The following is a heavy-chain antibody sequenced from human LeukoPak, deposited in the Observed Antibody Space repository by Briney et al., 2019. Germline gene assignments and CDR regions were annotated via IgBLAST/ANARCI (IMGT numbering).Heavy chain of an antibody. Sequence: ASVKVSCKASGYTFTRYDISWVRQAPGQGLEWMGWISAYNGNTNYAQKLQGRVTMTTDTSTSTAYMELRSLRSDDTAVYYCARSYDSSGYYYLPYYWGQGTLVTVSS. V-gene: IGHV1-18*01. J-gene: IGHJ4*02. D-gene: IGHD3-22*01. CDR2: ISAYNGNT. CDR1: GYTFTRYD. CDR3: ARSYDSSGYYYLPYY.